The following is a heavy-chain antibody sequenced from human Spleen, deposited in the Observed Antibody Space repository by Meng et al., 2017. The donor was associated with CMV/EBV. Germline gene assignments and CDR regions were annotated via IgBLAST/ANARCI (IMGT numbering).Heavy chain of an antibody. CDR2: ISFDGSTK. CDR3: ARVPFGNYDFWSRNWFDP. D-gene: IGHD3-3*01. V-gene: IGHV3-30*04. CDR1: GFTFNSYA. Sequence: GGSLRLSCAASGFTFNSYAMHWVRQAPGKGLEWVAVISFDGSTKYYADSVKGRFTISRDNSKNTLFLNINSLRTEDTAFYYCARVPFGNYDFWSRNWFDPWGQGTLVTVSS. J-gene: IGHJ5*02.